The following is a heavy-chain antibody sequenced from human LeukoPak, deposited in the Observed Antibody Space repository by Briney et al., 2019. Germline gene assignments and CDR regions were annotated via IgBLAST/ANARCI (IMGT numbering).Heavy chain of an antibody. CDR2: ISAYNGNT. V-gene: IGHV1-18*01. CDR3: ARGPYSSGWPEGDAFDI. J-gene: IGHJ3*02. D-gene: IGHD6-19*01. CDR1: GYTFTSYG. Sequence: ASVKVSCKASGYTFTSYGISWVRQAPGQGLEWMGWISAYNGNTNYALKLQGRVTMTTDTSTSTAYMELRSLRSDDTAVYYCARGPYSSGWPEGDAFDIWGQGTMVTVSS.